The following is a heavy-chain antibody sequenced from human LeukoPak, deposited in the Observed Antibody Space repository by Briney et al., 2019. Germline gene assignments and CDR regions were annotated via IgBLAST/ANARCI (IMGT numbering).Heavy chain of an antibody. V-gene: IGHV4-4*07. CDR2: IYTSWST. D-gene: IGHD7-27*01. Sequence: SETLSLTCTVSGGSISSYYWSWIRQPAWKGLEWIGRIYTSWSTNYKPSLKSRVTMSVDTSKNQFSLKLSSVTAADTAVYYCARFGSLGPDAFDIWGQGTMVTVSS. J-gene: IGHJ3*02. CDR1: GGSISSYY. CDR3: ARFGSLGPDAFDI.